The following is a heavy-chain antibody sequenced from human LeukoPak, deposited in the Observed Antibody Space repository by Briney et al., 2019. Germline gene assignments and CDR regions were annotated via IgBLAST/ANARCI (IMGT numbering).Heavy chain of an antibody. D-gene: IGHD3-9*01. Sequence: PSETLSLTCAVYGESFSGYYWTWIRQPPAKGLEWIGEINHSGSTSYTPSLQSRVTISVETSNSQFSLKQSSVTAAATAVYYRASFKYFDWFPDYWGQGTLVTVSS. CDR2: INHSGST. J-gene: IGHJ4*02. V-gene: IGHV4-34*01. CDR3: ASFKYFDWFPDY. CDR1: GESFSGYY.